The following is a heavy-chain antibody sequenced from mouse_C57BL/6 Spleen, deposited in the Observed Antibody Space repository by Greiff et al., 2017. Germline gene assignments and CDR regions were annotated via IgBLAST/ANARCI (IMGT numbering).Heavy chain of an antibody. Sequence: QVQLQQSGPELVKPGASVKISCKASGYAFSSSWMNWVKQRPGKGLEWIGRIYPGAGDTNYNGKFKGKATLTADKSSSTAYMQLSSLRSKDSAVYFGAILRQAYWGQGTLVTVSA. V-gene: IGHV1-82*01. CDR3: AILRQAY. CDR2: IYPGAGDT. CDR1: GYAFSSSW. D-gene: IGHD2-12*01. J-gene: IGHJ3*01.